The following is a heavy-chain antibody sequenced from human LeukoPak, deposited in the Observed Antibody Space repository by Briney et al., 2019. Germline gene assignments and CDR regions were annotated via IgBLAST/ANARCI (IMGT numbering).Heavy chain of an antibody. V-gene: IGHV1-69*13. CDR1: GGTFSGSA. CDR3: ARGPTYYLYYMDV. Sequence: SVKVSCKASGGTFSGSAISWVRQAPGQGLECMGGISPIFGTTNYAQKFQGRVTITADDFPSAAYLELTSLTSEDTAVYYCARGPTYYLYYMDVWGRGTTVTV. J-gene: IGHJ6*03. D-gene: IGHD2/OR15-2a*01. CDR2: ISPIFGTT.